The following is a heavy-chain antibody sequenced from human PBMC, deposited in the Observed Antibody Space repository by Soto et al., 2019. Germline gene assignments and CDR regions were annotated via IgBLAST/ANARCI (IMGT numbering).Heavy chain of an antibody. V-gene: IGHV4-38-2*02. J-gene: IGHJ6*02. D-gene: IGHD4-17*01. Sequence: SETLSLTCLVSGFPISSPYSWGWIRQPPGKGLEWIGSISHTGTTSYSPSLTSRVSISVDTSKNQVSLKLTSVTAADTAVYFCARVTMVIRDSDHFGVDVWGHGTTVTVS. CDR1: GFPISSPYS. CDR3: ARVTMVIRDSDHFGVDV. CDR2: ISHTGTT.